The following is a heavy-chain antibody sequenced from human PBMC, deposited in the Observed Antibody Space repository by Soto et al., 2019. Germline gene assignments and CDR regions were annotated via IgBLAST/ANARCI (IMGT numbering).Heavy chain of an antibody. J-gene: IGHJ4*02. CDR3: ARYDYNGYYFDY. CDR2: INPSGGST. CDR1: GYTFSTYY. D-gene: IGHD4-4*01. Sequence: QVQLVQSGAEVKKPGASVKVSCKASGYTFSTYYMHWVRQAPGQGYEWMGIINPSGGSTTYAQKFQGRVHMTRDTTTTTVYMELSSLKSEDTAVYYCARYDYNGYYFDYWGQGTLVTVSS. V-gene: IGHV1-46*01.